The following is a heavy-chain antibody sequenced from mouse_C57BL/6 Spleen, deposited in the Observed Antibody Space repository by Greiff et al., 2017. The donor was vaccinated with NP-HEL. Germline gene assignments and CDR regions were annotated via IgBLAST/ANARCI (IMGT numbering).Heavy chain of an antibody. V-gene: IGHV7-1*01. J-gene: IGHJ3*01. CDR2: SRNKANDYTT. D-gene: IGHD3-3*01. Sequence: EVQGVESGGGLVQSGRSLRLSCATSGFTFSDFYMEWVRQAPGKGLEWIAASRNKANDYTTEYSASVKGRFIVSRDTSQSILYLQMNALRAEDTAIYYCARDLRGFAYWGQGTLVTVSA. CDR1: GFTFSDFY. CDR3: ARDLRGFAY.